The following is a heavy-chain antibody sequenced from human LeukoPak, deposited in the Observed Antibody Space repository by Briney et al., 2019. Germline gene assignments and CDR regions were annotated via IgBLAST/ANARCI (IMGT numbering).Heavy chain of an antibody. J-gene: IGHJ3*02. CDR1: GFTFSSYS. V-gene: IGHV3-21*01. D-gene: IGHD3-16*02. CDR3: ARDHIVSARGRAFDI. CDR2: ITSGSNYA. Sequence: GGSLRLSCAAFGFTFSSYSMSWVRQAPGKGLEWVSSITSGSNYAYYADSVKGRFTISRDNAESSLYLQMDSLRGEDTAVYYCARDHIVSARGRAFDIWGQGTMFTVSS.